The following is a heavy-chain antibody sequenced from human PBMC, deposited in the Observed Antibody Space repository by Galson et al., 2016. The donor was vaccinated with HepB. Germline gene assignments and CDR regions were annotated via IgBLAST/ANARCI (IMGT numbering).Heavy chain of an antibody. D-gene: IGHD1-26*01. CDR2: ISRSGDST. J-gene: IGHJ6*04. CDR1: GFTFSNYG. V-gene: IGHV3-23*01. Sequence: SLRLSCAASGFTFSNYGMTWVRQAPGKGLEVVSSISRSGDSTDYADSVKGRFTISGDNSKNTLSLQMNSLTADDTAIYYCVQGSTAPAVWGKGTTVTVSS. CDR3: VQGSTAPAV.